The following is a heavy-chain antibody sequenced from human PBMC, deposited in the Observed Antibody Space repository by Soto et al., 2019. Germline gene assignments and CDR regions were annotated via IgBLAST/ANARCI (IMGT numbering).Heavy chain of an antibody. CDR2: VYNGNT. Sequence: SETLSLTCTISGGYISGYYWTWIRQNPGKGLEYIGYVYNGNTNYNPSLNSRVTISVDTSKNQFSLKLSSVTAADTAVYYCARTDTAMVRGYYFDYWGQGTLVTVSS. CDR1: GGYISGYY. V-gene: IGHV4-59*01. CDR3: ARTDTAMVRGYYFDY. J-gene: IGHJ4*02. D-gene: IGHD5-18*01.